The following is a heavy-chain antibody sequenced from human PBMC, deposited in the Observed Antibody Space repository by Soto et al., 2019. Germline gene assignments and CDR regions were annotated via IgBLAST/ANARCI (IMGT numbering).Heavy chain of an antibody. D-gene: IGHD3-22*01. Sequence: GESLKISCKGSGYSFTSYWISWVRQMPGKGLEWMGRIDPSDSYTNYSPSFQGHVTISADKSISTAYLQWSSLKASDTAMYYCARRSGYYSHYYYGMDVWGQGTTVTSP. CDR1: GYSFTSYW. J-gene: IGHJ6*02. CDR3: ARRSGYYSHYYYGMDV. CDR2: IDPSDSYT. V-gene: IGHV5-10-1*01.